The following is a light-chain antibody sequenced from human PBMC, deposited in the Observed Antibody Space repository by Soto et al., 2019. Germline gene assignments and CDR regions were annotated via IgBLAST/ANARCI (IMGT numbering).Light chain of an antibody. CDR2: EVS. CDR1: SSDVGGYNY. CDR3: SSFSGNHNWV. V-gene: IGLV2-8*01. J-gene: IGLJ2*01. Sequence: QSALTQPPSASGSPGQSVTISCTGTSSDVGGYNYVSWYQQHPGKAPKLMISEVSKRPSGVPDPFSGSKSGNTASLTVSVLQSEDEADYYCSSFSGNHNWVFGGRTKLTVL.